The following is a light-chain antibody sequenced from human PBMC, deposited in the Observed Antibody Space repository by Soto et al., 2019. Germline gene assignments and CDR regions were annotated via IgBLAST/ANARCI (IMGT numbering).Light chain of an antibody. J-gene: IGKJ4*01. CDR3: QQFSSSPPGVT. V-gene: IGKV3-20*01. Sequence: EIVLTQSPDTLSLSPGESATLSCRASRSVSSNYLAWYQQKPGQAPRLLVAGTSSMATGIPDRFSGSGSGTDFTLTISGLEPEDFAVYYCQQFSSSPPGVTFGGGT. CDR2: GTS. CDR1: RSVSSNY.